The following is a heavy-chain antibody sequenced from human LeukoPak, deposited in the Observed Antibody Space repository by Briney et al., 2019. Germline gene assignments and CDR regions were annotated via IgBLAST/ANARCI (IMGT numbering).Heavy chain of an antibody. D-gene: IGHD5-12*01. CDR1: GFTFSSYW. Sequence: GGSLRLSYAASGFTFSSYWMSWVRQAPGKGLEWVANIKQDGSEKYYVDSVKGRFTISRDNAKNSLYLQMNSLRAEDTAVYYCASLAGTLRVYYFDYWGQGTLVTVSS. V-gene: IGHV3-7*05. J-gene: IGHJ4*02. CDR3: ASLAGTLRVYYFDY. CDR2: IKQDGSEK.